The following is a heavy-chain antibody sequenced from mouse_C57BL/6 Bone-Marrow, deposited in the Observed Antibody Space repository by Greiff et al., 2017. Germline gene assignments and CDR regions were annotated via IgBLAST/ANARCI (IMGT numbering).Heavy chain of an antibody. D-gene: IGHD2-1*01. CDR1: GFSLSTFGMG. V-gene: IGHV8-8*01. CDR3: ARNYGNFYWYFDV. J-gene: IGHJ1*03. Sequence: QVQLQQSGPGILQPSQTLSLTCSFSGFSLSTFGMGVGWIRQPSGKGLEWLAHIWWDDDKYYNPALKSRLTISKDTSKNQVFLKIANVDTADTATYYCARNYGNFYWYFDVWGTGTTVTVSS. CDR2: IWWDDDK.